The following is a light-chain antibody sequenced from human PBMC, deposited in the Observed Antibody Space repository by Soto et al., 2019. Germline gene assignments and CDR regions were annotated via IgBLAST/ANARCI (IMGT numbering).Light chain of an antibody. CDR3: GTWDSSRNWV. CDR2: DNN. CDR1: ISNIENNY. J-gene: IGLJ3*02. Sequence: QSVLTQPPSVSTAPGHKVTVSCSGNISNIENNYVSWYQQLPGTAPKLLIYDNNKRPSGIPDRFSGSKSYTSATLDITGLQTGDEADYYCGTWDSSRNWVFGGGTQLTVL. V-gene: IGLV1-51*01.